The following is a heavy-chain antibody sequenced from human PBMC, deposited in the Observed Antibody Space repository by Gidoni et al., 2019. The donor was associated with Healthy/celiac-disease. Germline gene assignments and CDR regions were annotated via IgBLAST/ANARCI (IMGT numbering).Heavy chain of an antibody. CDR1: GFTFMSYG. J-gene: IGHJ6*02. D-gene: IGHD2-2*01. CDR2: IWYDGSNK. Sequence: QVQLVESGGGVVQPGRSLRLSCAASGFTFMSYGMHWVRQAPGKGLEWLAVIWYDGSNKYYADPVKGRFTISRDNSKNTLYLQMNSLRAEDTAVYYCARDRHIVVVPAAKSYYGMDVWGQGTTVTVSS. V-gene: IGHV3-33*01. CDR3: ARDRHIVVVPAAKSYYGMDV.